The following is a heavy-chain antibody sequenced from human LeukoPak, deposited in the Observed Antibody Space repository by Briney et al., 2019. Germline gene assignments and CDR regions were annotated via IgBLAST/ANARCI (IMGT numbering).Heavy chain of an antibody. CDR1: GFTFDDYG. Sequence: GGSLRLSCAASGFTFDDYGMSWVRQAPGKGLEWVSGINWNGGSTGYADSVKGRFTISRDNSKNTLFLQMSSLRAEDTALYYCAKGSVYGDYYFDYWGQGTLVTVSS. J-gene: IGHJ4*02. V-gene: IGHV3-20*04. CDR3: AKGSVYGDYYFDY. CDR2: INWNGGST. D-gene: IGHD4-17*01.